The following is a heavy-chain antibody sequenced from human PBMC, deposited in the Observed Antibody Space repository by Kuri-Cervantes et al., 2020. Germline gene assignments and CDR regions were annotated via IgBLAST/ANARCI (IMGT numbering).Heavy chain of an antibody. J-gene: IGHJ3*02. CDR2: IYYSGST. CDR3: ARDRRLVTPIDAFDI. V-gene: IGHV4-61*08. CDR1: GGSISSGGYY. Sequence: GSLRLSCTVSGGSISSGGYYWSWIRQHPGKGLEWIGYIYYSGSTNYNPPLMSRVTISVDTSKNQFSLKLSSVTAADTAVYYCARDRRLVTPIDAFDIWGQGTMVTVSS. D-gene: IGHD3-9*01.